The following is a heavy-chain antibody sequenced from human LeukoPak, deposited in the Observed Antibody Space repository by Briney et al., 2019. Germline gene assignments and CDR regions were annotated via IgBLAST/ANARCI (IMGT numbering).Heavy chain of an antibody. CDR1: GFTFSSYA. CDR3: VKHSGGVYGNSDS. CDR2: VSRSGVDT. V-gene: IGHV3-23*01. D-gene: IGHD1-1*01. Sequence: GGSLRLSCVASGFTFSSYAVSWFRQAPGKGLEWVSTVSRSGVDTNYADSVRGRFTISKDSSKNTLQMNSLSAEDTAIYYCVKHSGGVYGNSDSWGQGILVTVAS. J-gene: IGHJ4*02.